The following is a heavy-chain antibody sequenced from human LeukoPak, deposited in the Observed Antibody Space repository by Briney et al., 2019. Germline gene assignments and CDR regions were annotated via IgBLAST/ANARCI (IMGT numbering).Heavy chain of an antibody. V-gene: IGHV3-23*01. J-gene: IGHJ3*02. Sequence: PGGSLRLSCAASGFSLSSYAMSWVRPAPGKGLEWVSPIIGSGGSTYYADSVRGRFTISRDNFKNTLYLQMSSLRPEDTALYYCVKTMVTFGGIIRADAFDIWGQGTMVTVSS. CDR2: IIGSGGST. D-gene: IGHD3-16*01. CDR3: VKTMVTFGGIIRADAFDI. CDR1: GFSLSSYA.